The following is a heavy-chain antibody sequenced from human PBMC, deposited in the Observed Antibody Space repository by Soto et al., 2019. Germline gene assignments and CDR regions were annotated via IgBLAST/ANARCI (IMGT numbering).Heavy chain of an antibody. D-gene: IGHD3-10*01. V-gene: IGHV1-18*01. CDR3: AIFGGSVSG. CDR2: ISAYNGNT. Sequence: ASVKVSCKASGYTFASYAISWMRQAPGQGLEWMGWISAYNGNTNYSQKFQGRVTITTDTSASTAYMDLTSLRSEDTAVYYCAIFGGSVSGWGQGTLVTVSS. J-gene: IGHJ4*02. CDR1: GYTFASYA.